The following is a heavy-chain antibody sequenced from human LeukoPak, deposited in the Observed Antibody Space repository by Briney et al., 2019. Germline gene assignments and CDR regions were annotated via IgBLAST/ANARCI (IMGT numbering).Heavy chain of an antibody. CDR2: IYYSEGT. CDR3: ARDRYCSGRSCYGPPDY. Sequence: SETLSLTCTVSGGSISSDYWSWIRQPPGKGLEWIGSIYYSEGTYYNPSLKSRVTISIDTSKNQFSLKLNSVTAADTAVYYCARDRYCSGRSCYGPPDYWGQGVLVTVSS. D-gene: IGHD2-15*01. V-gene: IGHV4-59*12. J-gene: IGHJ4*02. CDR1: GGSISSDY.